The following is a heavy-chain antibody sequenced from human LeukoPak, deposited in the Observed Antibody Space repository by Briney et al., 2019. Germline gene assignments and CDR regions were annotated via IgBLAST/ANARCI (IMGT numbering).Heavy chain of an antibody. CDR2: FFYSGDT. Sequence: ASETLSLTCTVSGGSISSSNFYWGWIRQPPGKGLEWIGSFFYSGDTYYNPSLKSRVTITVDTAKNQFSLRLSSVTAADTAVYYCARQTLGSGWYDAPMPINWFDPWGQGTLVTVSS. CDR1: GGSISSSNFY. D-gene: IGHD6-19*01. CDR3: ARQTLGSGWYDAPMPINWFDP. J-gene: IGHJ5*02. V-gene: IGHV4-39*01.